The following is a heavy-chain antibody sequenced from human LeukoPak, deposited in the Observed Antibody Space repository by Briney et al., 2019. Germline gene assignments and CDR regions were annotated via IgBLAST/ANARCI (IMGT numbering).Heavy chain of an antibody. V-gene: IGHV3-7*03. CDR1: GFTFNNYW. D-gene: IGHD3-10*01. CDR2: IKEDGSER. CDR3: ARDRGSDCFDY. J-gene: IGHJ4*02. Sequence: GGSLRLSCAASGFTFNNYWMSWVRQAPGKGLEWVANIKEDGSERYYVDSVKGRVTISRDNAKTSLYLQMNSLRAEDTAVYYCARDRGSDCFDYWGQETLVTVSS.